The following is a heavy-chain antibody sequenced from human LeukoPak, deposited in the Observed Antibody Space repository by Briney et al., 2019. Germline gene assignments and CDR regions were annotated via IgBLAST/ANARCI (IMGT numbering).Heavy chain of an antibody. CDR2: IYPSGTT. CDR3: ARRPESPITGFDF. J-gene: IGHJ4*02. V-gene: IGHV4-38-2*01. D-gene: IGHD1-14*01. CDR1: GYSVSSAYY. Sequence: SETLSLTCAVSGYSVSSAYYWAWIRQPPGAGLEWIGSIYPSGTTYYKSSLRSRLIISIDASKNQFSLRLSSVTAADTATYYCARRPESPITGFDFWGQGALVAVSS.